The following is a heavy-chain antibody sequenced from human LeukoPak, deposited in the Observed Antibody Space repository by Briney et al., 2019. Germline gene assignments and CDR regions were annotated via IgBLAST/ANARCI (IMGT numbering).Heavy chain of an antibody. Sequence: SETLSLTCTVSGGSISSSSYYWGWIRQPPGKGLEWIGDISYSGSTYYNPSLKSRVTISVDTSKNQFSLKLSSVAATDTAVYYCASGGSSSWYRWFDPWGQGTLVTVSS. D-gene: IGHD6-13*01. CDR3: ASGGSSSWYRWFDP. CDR2: ISYSGST. CDR1: GGSISSSSYY. J-gene: IGHJ5*02. V-gene: IGHV4-39*01.